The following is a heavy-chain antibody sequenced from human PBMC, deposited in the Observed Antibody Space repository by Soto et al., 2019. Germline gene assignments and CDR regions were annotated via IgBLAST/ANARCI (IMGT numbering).Heavy chain of an antibody. CDR3: ARARCSGGSCYAVYDKYHDY. CDR2: IYYSGST. J-gene: IGHJ4*02. CDR1: GGSISSSSYY. Sequence: PSETLSHTCTVSGGSISSSSYYWGWIRQPPGKGLEWIGSIYYSGSTYYNPSLKSRVTISVDTSKNQFSLKLSSVTAADTAVYYCARARCSGGSCYAVYDKYHDYWGQGTLVTVSS. D-gene: IGHD2-15*01. V-gene: IGHV4-39*07.